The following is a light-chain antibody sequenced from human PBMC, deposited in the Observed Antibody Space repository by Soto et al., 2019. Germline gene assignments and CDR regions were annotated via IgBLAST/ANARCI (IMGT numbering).Light chain of an antibody. Sequence: QSVLTQTPSASGTPGQRVTISCSGSSYNIGSNFVYWYQQLPGTAPKLLIYRNILRDSGVPDRFSASKSGTSASLAIGGLRSEDEGDYYYASWEYSLSSVVFGGGTKLTVL. CDR2: RNI. CDR3: ASWEYSLSSVV. CDR1: SYNIGSNF. J-gene: IGLJ2*01. V-gene: IGLV1-47*01.